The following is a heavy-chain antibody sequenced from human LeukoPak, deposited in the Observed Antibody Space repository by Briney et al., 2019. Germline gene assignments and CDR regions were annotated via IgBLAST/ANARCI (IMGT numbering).Heavy chain of an antibody. V-gene: IGHV1-18*01. CDR1: GYTFTSYD. CDR2: MNPNSGNT. CDR3: ARDRGITIFGVVIMAAYFDY. Sequence: GASVKVSCKASGYTFTSYDINWVRQATGQGLEWMGWMNPNSGNTNYAQKLQGRVTMTTDTSTSTAYMELRSLRSDDTAVYYCARDRGITIFGVVIMAAYFDYWGQGTLATVSS. J-gene: IGHJ4*02. D-gene: IGHD3-3*01.